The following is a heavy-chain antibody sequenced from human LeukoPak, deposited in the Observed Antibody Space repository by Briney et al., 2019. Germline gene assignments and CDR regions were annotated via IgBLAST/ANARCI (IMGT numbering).Heavy chain of an antibody. Sequence: GGSLRLSCAASGFTFSSYWMHWVRQHPGKGLFWISDINPGGSTTRHADSVKGRFTISRDNSKNTLYLQMNSLRAEDTAVYYCAKGYDSSGYLVWGQGTLVTVSS. CDR2: INPGGSTT. D-gene: IGHD3-22*01. CDR1: GFTFSSYW. V-gene: IGHV3-74*01. J-gene: IGHJ4*02. CDR3: AKGYDSSGYLV.